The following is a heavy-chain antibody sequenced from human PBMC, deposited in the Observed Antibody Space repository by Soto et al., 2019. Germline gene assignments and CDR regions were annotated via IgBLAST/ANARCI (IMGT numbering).Heavy chain of an antibody. CDR2: IYYSGIT. CDR1: GGSVSSGSYY. Sequence: SETLSLTCTVSGGSVSSGSYYWSWIRQPPGKGLEWIGYIYYSGITNYSPSLKSRVTISVDTSKNQFSLKLSSVTAADTAVYYCARDRCSSTSCYTGYYYGMDVRGQGTTVTVSS. V-gene: IGHV4-61*01. D-gene: IGHD2-2*02. CDR3: ARDRCSSTSCYTGYYYGMDV. J-gene: IGHJ6*02.